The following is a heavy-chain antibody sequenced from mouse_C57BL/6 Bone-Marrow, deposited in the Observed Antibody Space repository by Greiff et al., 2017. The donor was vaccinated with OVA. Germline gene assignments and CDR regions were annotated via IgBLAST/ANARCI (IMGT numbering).Heavy chain of an antibody. CDR1: GFTFSDYG. CDR2: ISSGSSTS. V-gene: IGHV5-17*01. CDR3: ARKDYGSSYAMDY. J-gene: IGHJ4*01. D-gene: IGHD1-1*01. Sequence: VKVVESGGGLVKPGGSLKLSCAASGFTFSDYGMHWVRQAPEKGLEWVAYISSGSSTSYYADTVKGRFTISRDNAKNTLFLQMTSLRSEDTAMYYCARKDYGSSYAMDYWGQGTSVTVSS.